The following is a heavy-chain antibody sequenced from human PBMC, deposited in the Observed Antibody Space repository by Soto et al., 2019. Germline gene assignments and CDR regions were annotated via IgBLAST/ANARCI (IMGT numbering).Heavy chain of an antibody. CDR3: ARESPTGCFDY. J-gene: IGHJ4*02. CDR2: ISSSSSYT. CDR1: GFTFSDYY. V-gene: IGHV3-11*06. Sequence: GGSLRLSCAASGFTFSDYYMSWIRQAPGKGLEWVSYISSSSSYTNYADSVKGRFTISRDNAKNSLYLQMNSLRAEDSAVYYCARESPTGCFDYWGQGTLVTVSS. D-gene: IGHD1-1*01.